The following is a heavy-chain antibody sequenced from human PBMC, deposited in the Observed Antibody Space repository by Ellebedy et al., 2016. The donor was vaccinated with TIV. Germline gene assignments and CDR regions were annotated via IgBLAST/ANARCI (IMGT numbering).Heavy chain of an antibody. V-gene: IGHV3-23*01. J-gene: IGHJ4*02. D-gene: IGHD1-26*01. CDR2: LSRSGDST. CDR1: GFTFSNYA. CDR3: AKREMIRDTTGAPAPLFDL. Sequence: GESLKISCAASGFTFSNYALSWVRQAPGKGLEWVSALSRSGDSTSYADSVKGRFTISRDNSKNTLYLQMNSLRAEDTAVYFCAKREMIRDTTGAPAPLFDLWGQGTLVTVSS.